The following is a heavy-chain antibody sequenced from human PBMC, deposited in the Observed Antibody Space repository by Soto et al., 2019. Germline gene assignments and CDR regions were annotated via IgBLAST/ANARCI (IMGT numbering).Heavy chain of an antibody. J-gene: IGHJ4*02. V-gene: IGHV3-9*01. D-gene: IGHD3-16*01. CDR2: INWKSDI. CDR3: AISQDRGGRTTFIY. Sequence: PGGSLRLSCAVSGFTFDGNAMHWVRQAPEKGLEWVSGINWKSDIGYADSVKCRFTISRDNAENSRYLQMNSLRAEDTALYYCAISQDRGGRTTFIYWGQGTQVTVSS. CDR1: GFTFDGNA.